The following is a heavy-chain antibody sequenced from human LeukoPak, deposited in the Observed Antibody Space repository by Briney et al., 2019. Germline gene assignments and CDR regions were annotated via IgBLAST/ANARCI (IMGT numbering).Heavy chain of an antibody. CDR3: APAPSEGASYYSEYCRN. J-gene: IGHJ1*01. Sequence: GGSLRLSCEASGFTFSRYWMHWVRQAPGKGLVWVSRIKSDGKTKYSDSVKGGFTISTDNANNTISLQKDSNSAEDTGVYYFAPAPSEGASYYSEYCRNWGQGTLVTVSS. CDR2: IKSDGKT. D-gene: IGHD3-10*01. V-gene: IGHV3-74*01. CDR1: GFTFSRYW.